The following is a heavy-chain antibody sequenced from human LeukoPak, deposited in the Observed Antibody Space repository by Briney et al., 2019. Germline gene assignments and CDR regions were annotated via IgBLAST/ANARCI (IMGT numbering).Heavy chain of an antibody. CDR1: GGSISNNNW. CDR3: ARGDWGIPDNWFDP. D-gene: IGHD3-16*01. Sequence: SGTLSLTCAVSGGSISNNNWWSWVRQPPGKGLEWIGYIYYSGSTNYNPSLKSRVTISVDTSKNQFSLKLSSVTAADTAVYYCARGDWGIPDNWFDPWGQGTLVTVSS. J-gene: IGHJ5*02. CDR2: IYYSGST. V-gene: IGHV4-4*02.